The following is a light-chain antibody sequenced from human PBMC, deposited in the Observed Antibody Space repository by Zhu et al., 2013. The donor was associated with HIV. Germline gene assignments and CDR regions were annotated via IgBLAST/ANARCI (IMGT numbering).Light chain of an antibody. Sequence: QSALTQPASVSGSLGQSVTIPCTGSTTDVGAYDYVSWYQQYPGKVPKLIIYEVTNRPSGVSSRFSGSKSGNTASLTISGLQAEDEADYYCSSYTSSSTLFGTGTKVTVL. CDR3: SSYTSSSTL. J-gene: IGLJ1*01. CDR1: TTDVGAYDY. V-gene: IGLV2-14*03. CDR2: EVT.